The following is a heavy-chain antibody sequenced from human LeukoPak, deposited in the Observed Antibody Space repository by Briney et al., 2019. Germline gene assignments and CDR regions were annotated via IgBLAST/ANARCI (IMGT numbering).Heavy chain of an antibody. CDR2: IHPNDAST. D-gene: IGHD1-20*01. J-gene: IGHJ4*02. V-gene: IGHV5-51*01. CDR3: ARHNNWAFDY. CDR1: GYSFASYW. Sequence: GESLKISCKASGYSFASYWIGWVRQTSGKGLEWMAIIHPNDASTIYSPSFQGQVTISADRSVTTAYLQWNTLQASDTAIYYCARHNNWAFDYWDRGTLLTVSS.